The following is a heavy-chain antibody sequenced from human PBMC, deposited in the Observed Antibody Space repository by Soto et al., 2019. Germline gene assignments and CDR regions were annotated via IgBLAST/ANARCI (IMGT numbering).Heavy chain of an antibody. D-gene: IGHD4-4*01. J-gene: IGHJ6*02. Sequence: SVKVSCKASGGTFSSYSISWVLQAPGQGLEWMGGIIPIFGTANYAQKFQGRVTITADESTSTAYIELSSLRSEDTAVYYCARLLGNYDYYYYGMDVWGQGTTVTVSS. V-gene: IGHV1-69*13. CDR2: IIPIFGTA. CDR1: GGTFSSYS. CDR3: ARLLGNYDYYYYGMDV.